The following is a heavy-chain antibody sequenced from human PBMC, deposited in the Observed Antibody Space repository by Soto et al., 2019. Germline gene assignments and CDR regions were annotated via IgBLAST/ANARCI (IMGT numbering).Heavy chain of an antibody. CDR1: GDSISNPYY. J-gene: IGHJ5*02. D-gene: IGHD5-12*01. CDR2: VYYGGAA. Sequence: VNLQESGPGLVKPSETLSLTCAVSGDSISNPYYWRWIRQPPGKGLQYIGNVYYGGAANYTPSLKGGVSISVDTPKSQFSLKVTSVTAAEPAVYYCARITCLSGTCYVPVETGFDPWGQGTLVTVSS. V-gene: IGHV4-59*12. CDR3: ARITCLSGTCYVPVETGFDP.